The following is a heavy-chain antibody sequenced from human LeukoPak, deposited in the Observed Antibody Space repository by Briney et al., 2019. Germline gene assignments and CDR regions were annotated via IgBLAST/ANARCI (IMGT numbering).Heavy chain of an antibody. J-gene: IGHJ4*02. CDR3: AKGLGSSSWFSFDY. V-gene: IGHV3-9*03. D-gene: IGHD6-13*01. CDR2: ISWNSGSI. Sequence: PGGSLRLSCAASGFTFDDYAMHWVRQAPGKGLEWVSGISWNSGSIGYADSVKGRFTISRDNAKNSLYLQMSSLRAEDMALYYCAKGLGSSSWFSFDYWGQGTLVTVSS. CDR1: GFTFDDYA.